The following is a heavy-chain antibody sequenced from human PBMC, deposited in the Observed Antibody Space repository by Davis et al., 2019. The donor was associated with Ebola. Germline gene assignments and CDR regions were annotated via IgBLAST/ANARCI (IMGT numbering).Heavy chain of an antibody. Sequence: GESLKISCKGSGYSFTSYWIGWVRQMPGKGLEWMGIIYPSDSDTRYSPSFQGHVTFSVDKSITTAYLQWSSLKASDTATYYCARLGTRSFDYWGQGTLVTVSS. J-gene: IGHJ4*02. CDR3: ARLGTRSFDY. V-gene: IGHV5-51*01. CDR1: GYSFTSYW. CDR2: IYPSDSDT. D-gene: IGHD2-2*01.